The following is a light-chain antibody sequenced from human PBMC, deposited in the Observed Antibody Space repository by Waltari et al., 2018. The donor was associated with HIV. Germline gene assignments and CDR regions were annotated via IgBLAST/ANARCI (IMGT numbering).Light chain of an antibody. CDR1: QSVLFRSNNKNY. V-gene: IGKV4-1*01. CDR2: CAS. Sequence: DIVMTQSPDSLSVSLGERATINCKSSQSVLFRSNNKNYVAWYQQKPGQPPKLLMYCASVRESGVPDRFSGSGSGTNFTRTISSLQAEDAALYFCQQYYSVPLTFGGGTKVEIK. J-gene: IGKJ4*02. CDR3: QQYYSVPLT.